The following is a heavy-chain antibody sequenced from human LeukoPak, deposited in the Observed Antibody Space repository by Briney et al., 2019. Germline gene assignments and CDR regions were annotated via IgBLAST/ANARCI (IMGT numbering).Heavy chain of an antibody. CDR1: GGSISSYY. J-gene: IGHJ5*02. V-gene: IGHV4-59*08. CDR2: IYYSGGT. D-gene: IGHD5-24*01. Sequence: KSSETLSLTCTVSGGSISSYYWSWIRQPPGKGLEWIGYIYYSGGTNYNPSLKSRVTISVDTSKNQFSLKLSSVTAADTAVYYCARGGEWLQSYNWFDPWGQGTLVTVSS. CDR3: ARGGEWLQSYNWFDP.